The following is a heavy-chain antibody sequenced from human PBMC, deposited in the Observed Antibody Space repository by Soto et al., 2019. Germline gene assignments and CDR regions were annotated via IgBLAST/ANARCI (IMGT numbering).Heavy chain of an antibody. CDR2: IVVGSGNT. J-gene: IGHJ4*02. D-gene: IGHD3-16*02. CDR3: AARSDYDYVWGSYRYTETLPDY. CDR1: GFTFTSSA. V-gene: IGHV1-58*01. Sequence: ASVKVSCKASGFTFTSSAVRWVRQARGQRLEWIGWIVVGSGNTNYAQKFQERVTITRDMSTSTAYMELSSLRSEDTAVYYCAARSDYDYVWGSYRYTETLPDYWGQGTLVTVSS.